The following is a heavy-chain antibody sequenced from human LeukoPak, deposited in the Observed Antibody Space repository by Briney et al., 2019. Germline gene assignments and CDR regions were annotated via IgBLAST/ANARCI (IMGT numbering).Heavy chain of an antibody. CDR1: GGSISSSSYY. D-gene: IGHD3-22*01. Sequence: SETLSLTCTVSGGSISSSSYYWGWIRQPPGTGLEWIGSIYYSGSTYYNPSLKSRVTISVDTSKNQFSLKLSSVTAADTAVYYCARQTSVDSRLDAFDIWGQGTMVTVSS. CDR3: ARQTSVDSRLDAFDI. V-gene: IGHV4-39*01. CDR2: IYYSGST. J-gene: IGHJ3*02.